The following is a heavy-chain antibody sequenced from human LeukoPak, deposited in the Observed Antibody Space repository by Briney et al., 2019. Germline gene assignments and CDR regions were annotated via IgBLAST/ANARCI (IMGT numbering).Heavy chain of an antibody. Sequence: PGGSLRLSCAASGFTFSSYGMHWVRQAPGKGLEWVAVISYDGSNKYYADSVKGRFTISRDNSKNTLYLQMNSLRAEDTAVYYCAKVLEDSSGLGYYYYGMDVWGQGTTVTVSS. D-gene: IGHD3-22*01. CDR2: ISYDGSNK. J-gene: IGHJ6*02. V-gene: IGHV3-30*18. CDR1: GFTFSSYG. CDR3: AKVLEDSSGLGYYYYGMDV.